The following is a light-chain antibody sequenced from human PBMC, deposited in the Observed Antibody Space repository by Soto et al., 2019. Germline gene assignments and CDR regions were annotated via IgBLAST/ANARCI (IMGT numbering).Light chain of an antibody. Sequence: QSALTQPPSASGSRGQSVTISCTGTSSDVGGYNYVSWYQQHPGKAPKLVIYEVNKRPSGVPDRFSGSKSGDTASLTVSGLQAEDEADYYCSSFAGSNNWGVFGGGTKLTVL. CDR3: SSFAGSNNWGV. CDR2: EVN. CDR1: SSDVGGYNY. J-gene: IGLJ2*01. V-gene: IGLV2-8*01.